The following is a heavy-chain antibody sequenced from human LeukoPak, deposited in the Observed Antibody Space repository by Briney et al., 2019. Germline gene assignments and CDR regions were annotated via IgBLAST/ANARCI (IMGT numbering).Heavy chain of an antibody. D-gene: IGHD6-13*01. CDR1: GYTFTGYY. CDR2: INPNSGGT. CDR3: AKDLRTSWYGGGFDY. J-gene: IGHJ4*02. V-gene: IGHV1-2*02. Sequence: ASVKVSCKASGYTFTGYYMHWVRQAPGQGLEWMGWINPNSGGTNYAQKFQGRVTMTRDTSISTAYMELSRLRSDDTAVYYCAKDLRTSWYGGGFDYWGQGTLVTVSS.